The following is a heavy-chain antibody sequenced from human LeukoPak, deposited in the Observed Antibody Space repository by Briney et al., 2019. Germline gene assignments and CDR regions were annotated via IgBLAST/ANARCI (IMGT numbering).Heavy chain of an antibody. D-gene: IGHD3-10*01. CDR3: AKGTYYYASGRPDY. J-gene: IGHJ4*02. CDR1: GFTFSSYS. Sequence: GGSLRLSCAASGFTFSSYSMNWVRQAPGKGLEWVSSISSSSSYIYYADSVKGRFTISRDNAKNSLYLHMSSLRAEDTAVYYCAKGTYYYASGRPDYWGQGTLATVSP. CDR2: ISSSSSYI. V-gene: IGHV3-21*04.